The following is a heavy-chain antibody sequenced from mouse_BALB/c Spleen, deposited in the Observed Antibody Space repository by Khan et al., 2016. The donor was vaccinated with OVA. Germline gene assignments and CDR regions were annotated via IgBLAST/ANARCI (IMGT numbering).Heavy chain of an antibody. V-gene: IGHV2-3*01. J-gene: IGHJ3*01. CDR3: ASIYYGNDWFAY. D-gene: IGHD2-1*01. Sequence: VQLQESGPGLVAPSQSLSIRCTVSGLSLTNYGVSWVRQPPGKGLEWLGVIWGDGSTNYHSVLKSRLTINKDNSKSQVFVKLNSLQPDDTATYFCASIYYGNDWFAYWGQGTLVTVSA. CDR1: GLSLTNYG. CDR2: IWGDGST.